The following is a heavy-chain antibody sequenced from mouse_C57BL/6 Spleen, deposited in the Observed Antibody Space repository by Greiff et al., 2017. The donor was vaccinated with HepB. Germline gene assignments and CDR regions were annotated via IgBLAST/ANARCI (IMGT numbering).Heavy chain of an antibody. CDR1: GYTFTDYY. CDR2: IYPGSGNT. J-gene: IGHJ3*01. Sequence: QVQLQQSGAELVRPGASVKLSCKASGYTFTDYYINWVKQRPGQGLEWIARIYPGSGNTYYNEKFKGKATLTAEKSSSTAYMQLSSLTSEDSAVYFCARSAIYYYGSSSFAYWGQGTLVTVSA. CDR3: ARSAIYYYGSSSFAY. V-gene: IGHV1-76*01. D-gene: IGHD1-1*01.